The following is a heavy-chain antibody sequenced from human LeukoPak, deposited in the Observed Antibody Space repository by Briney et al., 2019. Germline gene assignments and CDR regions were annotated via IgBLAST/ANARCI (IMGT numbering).Heavy chain of an antibody. CDR2: ISDGGTT. CDR3: AKSYGDYLGYFDS. Sequence: GGSLRLSCAASGFTFSSCAMSWVRQAPGKGLEWVSGISDGGTTNYADAVKGRFTISRDKSKNTLFLQMNSLRAEDTAVYYCAKSYGDYLGYFDSWGQGTLVTVSS. CDR1: GFTFSSCA. D-gene: IGHD4-17*01. J-gene: IGHJ4*02. V-gene: IGHV3-23*01.